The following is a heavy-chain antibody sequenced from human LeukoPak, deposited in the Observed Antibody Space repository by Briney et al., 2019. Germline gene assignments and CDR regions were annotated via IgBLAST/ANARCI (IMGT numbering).Heavy chain of an antibody. CDR3: AILPGEYYDIPHEAFDT. V-gene: IGHV3-23*01. CDR1: GFTFSSYA. CDR2: ISGSGGST. J-gene: IGHJ3*02. D-gene: IGHD3-9*01. Sequence: GGFLRLSCAASGFTFSSYAMSWVRQAPGRGLEWVSAISGSGGSTYYADSVKGRFTISRDNSKNTLYLQMNSLRAEDTAVYYCAILPGEYYDIPHEAFDTWGQGTMVTVSS.